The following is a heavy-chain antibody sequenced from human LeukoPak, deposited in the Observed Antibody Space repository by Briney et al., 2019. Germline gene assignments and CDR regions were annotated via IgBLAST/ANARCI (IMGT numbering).Heavy chain of an antibody. D-gene: IGHD6-19*01. CDR1: GGTFSSYA. CDR3: ARFEYGIAVAGTGGFDY. CDR2: TIPILGIA. Sequence: GASVKVSCKASGGTFSSYAISWVRQAPGQGLEWMGRTIPILGIANYAQKFQGRVTITADKSTSTAYMELSSLRSDDTAVYYCARFEYGIAVAGTGGFDYWGQGTLVTVSS. J-gene: IGHJ4*02. V-gene: IGHV1-69*04.